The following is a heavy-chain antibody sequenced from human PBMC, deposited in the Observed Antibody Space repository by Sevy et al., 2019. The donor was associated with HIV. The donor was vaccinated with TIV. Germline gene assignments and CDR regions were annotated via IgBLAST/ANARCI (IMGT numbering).Heavy chain of an antibody. CDR3: ARATYDPDYSKQPSFDH. J-gene: IGHJ4*02. CDR2: ISYSGSS. CDR1: DDSINNDLYY. V-gene: IGHV4-39*02. D-gene: IGHD4-4*01. Sequence: SETLSLTCTVSDDSINNDLYYWGWIRQPPGKELEWIGTISYSGSSSYNPSLQSRVTMSVDTSKDHFSLKLNSVTAADSAVYYCARATYDPDYSKQPSFDHWGQGALVTVSS.